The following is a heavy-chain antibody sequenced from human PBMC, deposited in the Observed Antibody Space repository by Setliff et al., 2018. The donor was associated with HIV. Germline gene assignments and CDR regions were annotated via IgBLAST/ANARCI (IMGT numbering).Heavy chain of an antibody. CDR1: GDSISSYY. J-gene: IGHJ4*02. CDR2: IYYSGNT. D-gene: IGHD5-12*01. V-gene: IGHV4-59*08. CDR3: ARQPLYNDYDWRSYYFDY. Sequence: PSETLSLTCTVSGDSISSYYWSWIRQPPGKGLEWIGYIYYSGNTFYNQSLQSRVTISLDTSKNQFSLKLRSVTAADTAVYYCARQPLYNDYDWRSYYFDYWGQGSLVTVSS.